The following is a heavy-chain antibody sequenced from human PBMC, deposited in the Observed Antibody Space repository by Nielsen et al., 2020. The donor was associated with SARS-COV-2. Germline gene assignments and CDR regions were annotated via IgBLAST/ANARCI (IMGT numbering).Heavy chain of an antibody. Sequence: WIRQPPGKGLVWVSRINSDGSSTSYADSVKGRFTISRDNAKNTLYLQMNSLRAKDTAVYYCARDEYSGYDWCFDYYYGMDVWGQGTTVTVSS. J-gene: IGHJ6*02. D-gene: IGHD5-12*01. CDR2: INSDGSST. CDR3: ARDEYSGYDWCFDYYYGMDV. V-gene: IGHV3-74*01.